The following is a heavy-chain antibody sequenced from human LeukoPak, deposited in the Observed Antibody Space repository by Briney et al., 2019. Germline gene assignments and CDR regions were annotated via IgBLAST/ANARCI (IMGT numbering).Heavy chain of an antibody. Sequence: PGGSLRLSCAASGFTFSSHWMSWVRQAPGKGLEWVANIKEDGSEKHYVDSVKGRFTISRDNAKNSLYLQMNSLRAEDTAIYYCARGGSDVTVGYWGQGTLVTVSS. CDR2: IKEDGSEK. CDR1: GFTFSSHW. CDR3: ARGGSDVTVGY. J-gene: IGHJ4*02. V-gene: IGHV3-7*01. D-gene: IGHD1-26*01.